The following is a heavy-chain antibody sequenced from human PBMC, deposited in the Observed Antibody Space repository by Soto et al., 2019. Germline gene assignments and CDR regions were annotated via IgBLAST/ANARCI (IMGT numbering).Heavy chain of an antibody. Sequence: ASVQVSCKASGYTFTSYGISWVRQAPGQGLEWMGWISAYNGNTNYAQKLQGRVTMTTDTSTSTAYMELRSLRSDDTAVYYCATGLRFLERLLFDYWGQGTLVTGSS. J-gene: IGHJ4*02. CDR3: ATGLRFLERLLFDY. V-gene: IGHV1-18*04. D-gene: IGHD3-3*01. CDR1: GYTFTSYG. CDR2: ISAYNGNT.